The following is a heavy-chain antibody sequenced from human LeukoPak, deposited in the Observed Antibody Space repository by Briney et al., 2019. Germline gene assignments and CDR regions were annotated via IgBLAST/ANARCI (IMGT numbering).Heavy chain of an antibody. D-gene: IGHD2-2*01. CDR3: ARDMRPNQLLFNWFDP. J-gene: IGHJ5*02. V-gene: IGHV4-59*01. CDR1: HGSINNYY. CDR2: IFHSGSL. Sequence: SETLSLICTVSHGSINNYYWSWIRQAPAKGLEWIGNIFHSGSLRYNPSLKSRVTISVDTSKKQFSLNLRSVTAADTAVYFCARDMRPNQLLFNWFDPWGQGTLVIVSS.